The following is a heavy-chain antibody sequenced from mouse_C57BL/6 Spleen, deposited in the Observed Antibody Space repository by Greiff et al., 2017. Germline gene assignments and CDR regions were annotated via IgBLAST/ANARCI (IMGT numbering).Heavy chain of an antibody. J-gene: IGHJ3*01. D-gene: IGHD2-4*01. CDR1: GFTFSDFY. V-gene: IGHV7-1*01. CDR2: SRNKANDYTT. Sequence: EVKVVESGGGLVQSGRSLRLSCATSGFTFSDFYMEWVRQAPGKGLEWIAASRNKANDYTTEYSASVKGRFIVSRDTSQSILYLQMNALRAEDTAIYYCARDIYYDYGGFAYWGQGTLVTVSA. CDR3: ARDIYYDYGGFAY.